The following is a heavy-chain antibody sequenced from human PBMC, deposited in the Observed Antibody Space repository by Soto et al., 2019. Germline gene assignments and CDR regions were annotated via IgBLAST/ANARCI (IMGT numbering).Heavy chain of an antibody. V-gene: IGHV3-64*01. CDR3: ASGPGSSFDY. CDR1: GFTFSSYA. J-gene: IGHJ4*02. CDR2: ISSNGGST. Sequence: EVQLVESGGGLVQPGGSLRLSCAASGFTFSSYAMHWVRQAPGKGLEYVSAISSNGGSTYYANSVKGRFTISRDNSKTTLYLQMGSLRAEDMAVYYCASGPGSSFDYWRPGTLVTVSS.